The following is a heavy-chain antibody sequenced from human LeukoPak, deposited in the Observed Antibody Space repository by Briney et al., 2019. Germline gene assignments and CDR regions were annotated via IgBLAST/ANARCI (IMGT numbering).Heavy chain of an antibody. CDR3: AKGYDSSGYYFNSHDY. D-gene: IGHD3-22*01. V-gene: IGHV3-23*01. J-gene: IGHJ4*02. CDR1: GFTFRSYA. CDR2: ISGSGGNT. Sequence: GGSLRLSCAASGFTFRSYAMSWVRQAPGKGLEWVSTISGSGGNTYYADSVKGRFTISRDNSKNTVYAQMNSLRAEDTAVYYCAKGYDSSGYYFNSHDYWGQGTPVTVSS.